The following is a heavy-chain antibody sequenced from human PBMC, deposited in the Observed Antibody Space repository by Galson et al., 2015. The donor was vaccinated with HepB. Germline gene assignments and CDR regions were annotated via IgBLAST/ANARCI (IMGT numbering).Heavy chain of an antibody. CDR3: ARQAIGYSSRGDGFDL. J-gene: IGHJ3*01. D-gene: IGHD6-19*01. V-gene: IGHV5-10-1*01. CDR1: GYNSTNYW. CDR2: IDPVDSYT. Sequence: QSGAEVKKPGESLRISCQGSGYNSTNYWVTWVRQMPGEGLEWMGKIDPVDSYTNYSPSFQGHVTISTDKSISTAYLQWSSLKASDTAMYYCARQAIGYSSRGDGFDLWGQGTLVTLSS.